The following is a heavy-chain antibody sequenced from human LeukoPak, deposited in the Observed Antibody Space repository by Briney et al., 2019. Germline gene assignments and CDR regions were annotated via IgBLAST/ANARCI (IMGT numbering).Heavy chain of an antibody. V-gene: IGHV1-58*02. J-gene: IGHJ6*03. CDR1: GFTFTRSA. D-gene: IGHD3-10*01. CDR3: AASGFGFGELPSYFHYYMDV. CDR2: IVVGSGNT. Sequence: GTSVKVSCKASGFTFTRSAMQWVRQARGQRLEWIGWIVVGSGNTKYAQKFQERVTITRDMSTGTAYMELSSLRSEDTAVYYCAASGFGFGELPSYFHYYMDVWGKGTTVTISS.